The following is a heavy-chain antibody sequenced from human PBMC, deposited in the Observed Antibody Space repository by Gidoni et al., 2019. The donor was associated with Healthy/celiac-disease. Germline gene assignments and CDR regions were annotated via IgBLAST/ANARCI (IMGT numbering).Heavy chain of an antibody. V-gene: IGHV4-30-2*01. Sequence: GLVKPSQTLSLTCAVSGGSISSGGYSWSWIRQPPGKGLEWIGYIYHSGSTYYNPSLKSRVTISVDRSKNQFSLKLSSVTAADTAVYYCARVLIVATMVYDAFDIWGQGTMVTVSS. CDR3: ARVLIVATMVYDAFDI. D-gene: IGHD5-12*01. J-gene: IGHJ3*02. CDR2: IYHSGST. CDR1: GGSISSGGYS.